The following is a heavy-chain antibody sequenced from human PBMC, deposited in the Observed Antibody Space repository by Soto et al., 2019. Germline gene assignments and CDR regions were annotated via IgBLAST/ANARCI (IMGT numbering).Heavy chain of an antibody. J-gene: IGHJ4*02. CDR2: IDSDGSST. CDR3: ARAQGYYSLDY. D-gene: IGHD3-22*01. Sequence: PGWSLRLSCAASGFTFSSYWMHWARQAPGKGLVWLSHIDSDGSSTTYADSVKGRFTISRDNAKNMVYLQMNSLRAEDTAVYYCARAQGYYSLDYWGQGTLVIGSS. CDR1: GFTFSSYW. V-gene: IGHV3-74*01.